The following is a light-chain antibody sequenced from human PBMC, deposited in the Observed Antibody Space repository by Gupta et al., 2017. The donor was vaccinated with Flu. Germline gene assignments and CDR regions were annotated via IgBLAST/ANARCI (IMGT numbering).Light chain of an antibody. CDR2: RAS. J-gene: IGKJ1*01. V-gene: IGKV1-5*03. CDR3: QQYNSYSWT. Sequence: VGDRVTITCRASQSISRYLAWYQQKPGKAPKLLIYRASTLESGVPSRFSGSGSGTEFTLTISSLQPDDFATYYCQQYNSYSWTFGQGTKVEIK. CDR1: QSISRY.